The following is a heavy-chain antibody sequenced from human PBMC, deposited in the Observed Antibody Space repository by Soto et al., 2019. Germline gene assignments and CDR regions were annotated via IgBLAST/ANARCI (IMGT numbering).Heavy chain of an antibody. CDR3: ARDPGSSHFDY. J-gene: IGHJ4*02. CDR1: GFAFNRYT. V-gene: IGHV3-30-3*01. D-gene: IGHD6-19*01. Sequence: GGSLRLSCAASGFAFNRYTMHWVRQAPGKGLEWVALISYDGSNKYYADSVKGRFTISRDNSKNTIYLQMNSLRAEDTAVYYCARDPGSSHFDYWGQGALVTVSS. CDR2: ISYDGSNK.